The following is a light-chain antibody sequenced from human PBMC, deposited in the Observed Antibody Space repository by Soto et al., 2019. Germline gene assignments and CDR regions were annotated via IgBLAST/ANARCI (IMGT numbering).Light chain of an antibody. CDR2: GAS. CDR3: QQYTDSPIT. CDR1: QSVGNN. J-gene: IGKJ3*01. Sequence: EIVMTQSPATLSVSPGERATLSCRASQSVGNNLAWYQQRPGQAPRLLIHGASTRASGVPARFSGSGSGTDFPLTISSLQSEDFAVYYCQQYTDSPITFGPGAKVDLK. V-gene: IGKV3-15*01.